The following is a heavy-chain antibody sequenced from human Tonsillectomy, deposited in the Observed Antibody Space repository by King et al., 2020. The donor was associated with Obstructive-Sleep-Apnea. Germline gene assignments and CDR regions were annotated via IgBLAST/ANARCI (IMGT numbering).Heavy chain of an antibody. D-gene: IGHD5-18*01. J-gene: IGHJ4*02. CDR2: MNPNSGNT. V-gene: IGHV1-8*01. Sequence: QGQLVQSGAEVKKPGASVKVSCKASGYTFTSYDINWVRQATGQGLEWMGWMNPNSGNTGYAQKFQGRVTMTRNTSISTAYMGLSSLRSEDTAVYYCASRGYSYDMYYFDFWGQGTLVTVSS. CDR1: GYTFTSYD. CDR3: ASRGYSYDMYYFDF.